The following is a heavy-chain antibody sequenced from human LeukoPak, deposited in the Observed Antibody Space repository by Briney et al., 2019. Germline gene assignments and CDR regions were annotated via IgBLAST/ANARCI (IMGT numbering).Heavy chain of an antibody. CDR3: ARGDYGDYLFDY. D-gene: IGHD4-17*01. J-gene: IGHJ4*02. CDR1: GGSISSGGYY. CDR2: IYCSGST. V-gene: IGHV4-31*03. Sequence: PSQTLSLTCTVSGGSISSGGYYWSWIRQHLGKGLEWIGYIYCSGSTYYNPSLKSRVTISVDTSKNQFSLKLSSVTAADTAVYYSARGDYGDYLFDYWGQGTLVTVSS.